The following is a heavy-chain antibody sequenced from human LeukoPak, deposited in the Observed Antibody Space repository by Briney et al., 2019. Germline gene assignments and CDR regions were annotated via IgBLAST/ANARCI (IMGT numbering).Heavy chain of an antibody. V-gene: IGHV4-30-4*01. J-gene: IGHJ4*02. CDR2: IYYSGST. CDR1: GGSISSGDYY. D-gene: IGHD3-22*01. CDR3: ARDSSGYQGLDY. Sequence: SQTLSLTCTVSGGSISSGDYYWSWIRQPPGKGLEWIGYIYYSGSTYYNPSLKSRVTISVDTSKNQFSLKLSSVTAADTAVYYCARDSSGYQGLDYWGQGTLVTVSS.